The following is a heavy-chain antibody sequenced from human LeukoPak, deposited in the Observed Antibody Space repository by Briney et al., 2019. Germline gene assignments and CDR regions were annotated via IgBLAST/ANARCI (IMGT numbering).Heavy chain of an antibody. V-gene: IGHV3-33*01. D-gene: IGHD2-15*01. Sequence: PGRSLRLSCAASGFTSSSYGMHWVRQAPGKGLEWVAVIWYDGSNKYYADSVKGRFTISRDDSKNTLYLQMNSLRAEDTAVYYCARVCSGGSCSTDYWGQGTLVTVSS. CDR3: ARVCSGGSCSTDY. J-gene: IGHJ4*02. CDR2: IWYDGSNK. CDR1: GFTSSSYG.